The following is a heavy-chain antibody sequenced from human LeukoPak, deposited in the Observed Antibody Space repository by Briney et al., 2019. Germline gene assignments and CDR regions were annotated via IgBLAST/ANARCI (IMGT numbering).Heavy chain of an antibody. CDR3: ARVAARGVIIT. J-gene: IGHJ4*02. Sequence: GGSPRLSCAASGFTFSSYWMSWVRQAPGKGLEWAANIKQDGSEKYYVDSVKGRFTISRDNAKNSLYLQMNSLRAEDTAVYYCARVAARGVIITWGQGTLVTVSS. D-gene: IGHD3-10*01. CDR2: IKQDGSEK. CDR1: GFTFSSYW. V-gene: IGHV3-7*01.